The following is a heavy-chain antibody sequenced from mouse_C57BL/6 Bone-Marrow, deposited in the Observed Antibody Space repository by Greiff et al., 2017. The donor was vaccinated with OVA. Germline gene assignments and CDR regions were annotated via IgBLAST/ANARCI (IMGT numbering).Heavy chain of an antibody. D-gene: IGHD5-5*01. J-gene: IGHJ4*01. CDR1: GYTFTSYW. Sequence: QVQLQQPGAELVKPGASVKMSCKASGYTFTSYWITWVKQRPGQGLEWIGDIYPGSGSTNYNEKFKSKATLTVVTSSSTAYMQLSSLTSEDSAVYYCAIYLYWGQGTSVTVSS. CDR3: AIYLY. V-gene: IGHV1-55*01. CDR2: IYPGSGST.